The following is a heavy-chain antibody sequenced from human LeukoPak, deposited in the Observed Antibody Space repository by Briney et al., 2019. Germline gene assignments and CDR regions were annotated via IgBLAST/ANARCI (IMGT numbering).Heavy chain of an antibody. D-gene: IGHD2-2*01. V-gene: IGHV4-59*01. CDR1: GGSISSYY. Sequence: KSSETLSLTCTVSGGSISSYYWSWIRQPPGKGLEWIGYIYYSGSTNYNPSLKSRVTISVDTSKNQFSLKLSSVTAADTAVYYCAKNVLGYCSSTSCYGIVVGGQQLVGFQYDYWGQGTLVTVSS. CDR2: IYYSGST. CDR3: AKNVLGYCSSTSCYGIVVGGQQLVGFQYDY. J-gene: IGHJ4*02.